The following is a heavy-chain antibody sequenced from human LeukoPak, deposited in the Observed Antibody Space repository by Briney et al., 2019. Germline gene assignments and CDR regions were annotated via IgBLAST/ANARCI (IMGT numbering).Heavy chain of an antibody. Sequence: PSGTLSLTCAVSGASISSSYWWSWVRQAPGKGLEWVSAISGSGGSTYYADSVKGRFTISRDNSKNTLYLQMNSLRAEDTAVYYCAKEESQWLVTSSFDYWGQGTLVTVSS. CDR3: AKEESQWLVTSSFDY. CDR1: GASISSSY. V-gene: IGHV3-23*01. J-gene: IGHJ4*02. D-gene: IGHD6-19*01. CDR2: ISGSGGST.